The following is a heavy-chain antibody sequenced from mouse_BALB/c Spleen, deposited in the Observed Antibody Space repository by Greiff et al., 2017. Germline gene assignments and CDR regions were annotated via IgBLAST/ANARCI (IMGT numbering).Heavy chain of an antibody. J-gene: IGHJ3*01. V-gene: IGHV5-6-3*01. CDR3: ARDPLMGGFAY. Sequence: EVMLVESGGGLVQPGGSLKLSCAASGFTFSSYGISWVRQTPDKRLELVATINSNGGSTYYPDSVKGRFTISRDNAKNTLYLQMSSLKSEDTAMYYCARDPLMGGFAYWGQGTLVTVSA. CDR1: GFTFSSYG. CDR2: INSNGGST.